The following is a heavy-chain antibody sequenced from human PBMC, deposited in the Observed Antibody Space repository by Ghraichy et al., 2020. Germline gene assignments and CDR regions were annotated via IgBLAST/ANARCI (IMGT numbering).Heavy chain of an antibody. CDR1: GGSVSSGDYY. CDR3: ARDGGDYGAYNWFDP. V-gene: IGHV4-61*08. CDR2: LYYSGST. D-gene: IGHD4-17*01. J-gene: IGHJ5*02. Sequence: SETLSLTCTVSGGSVSSGDYYWSWIRQPPGKGLEWIGYLYYSGSTNHNPSLKSRVSISVDTSKNQFSLKLSSVTAADTAVYYCARDGGDYGAYNWFDPWGQGTLVTVLS.